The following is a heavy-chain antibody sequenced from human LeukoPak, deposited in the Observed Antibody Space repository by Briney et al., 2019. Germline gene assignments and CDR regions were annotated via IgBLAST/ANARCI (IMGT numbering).Heavy chain of an antibody. J-gene: IGHJ5*02. CDR2: IYYSGST. Sequence: SETLSLTCSVSSGSISNYYWSWLRQPPGKGLEWIGYIYYSGSTSYNPSLKSGVTISVEKTKKKFSLRLSSVTAADTAVYYCARDRRSISSVEAWGQGTLVTVSS. V-gene: IGHV4-59*01. D-gene: IGHD6-6*01. CDR3: ARDRRSISSVEA. CDR1: SGSISNYY.